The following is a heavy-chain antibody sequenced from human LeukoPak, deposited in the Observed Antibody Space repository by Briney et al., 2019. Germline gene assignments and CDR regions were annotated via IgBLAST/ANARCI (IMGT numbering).Heavy chain of an antibody. V-gene: IGHV4-59*11. Sequence: SETLSLTCTVSGGSISSHSWSWIRQPPGKGLEWIGYLYYSGSTSYNPFLKSRVTISVDTSNHRFSLKLSSVTAADTAVYYCARDERRGTYYGTFDSWGQGTLVTVSS. D-gene: IGHD1-26*01. J-gene: IGHJ4*02. CDR2: LYYSGST. CDR3: ARDERRGTYYGTFDS. CDR1: GGSISSHS.